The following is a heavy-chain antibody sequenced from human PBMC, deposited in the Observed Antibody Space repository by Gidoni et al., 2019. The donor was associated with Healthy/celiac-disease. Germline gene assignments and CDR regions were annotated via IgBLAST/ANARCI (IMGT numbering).Heavy chain of an antibody. Sequence: SGDTFTGNHMHWVRQAPGQGLEWLGRIKPNSGGTNDAQKFQGRVTMTRDTSISTSYMGLSRLRFDDTAVYSCARGYIVVVVAATPVAFVIWGQGTMVTVSS. CDR3: ARGYIVVVVAATPVAFVI. V-gene: IGHV1-2*06. D-gene: IGHD2-15*01. J-gene: IGHJ3*02. CDR1: GDTFTGNH. CDR2: IKPNSGGT.